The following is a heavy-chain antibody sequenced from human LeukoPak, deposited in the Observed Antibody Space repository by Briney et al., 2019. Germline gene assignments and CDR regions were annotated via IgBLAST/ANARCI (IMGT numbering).Heavy chain of an antibody. CDR1: GGSFSGYY. D-gene: IGHD4-11*01. V-gene: IGHV4-59*10. Sequence: TSETLSLTCAVYGGSFSGYYWSWIRQPARKGLEWIGRIYTSGSTNYNPSLKSRVTISVDTSKNQFSLKLSSVTAADTAVYYCARTLMTTVISYFDYWGQGTLVTVSS. J-gene: IGHJ4*02. CDR2: IYTSGST. CDR3: ARTLMTTVISYFDY.